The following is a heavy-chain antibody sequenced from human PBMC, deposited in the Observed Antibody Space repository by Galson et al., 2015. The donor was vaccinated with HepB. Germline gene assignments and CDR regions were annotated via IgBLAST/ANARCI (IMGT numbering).Heavy chain of an antibody. CDR2: ISYDGSNK. CDR1: GFTFNSYA. Sequence: SLRLSCAASGFTFNSYAMHWVRQAPGKGLEWVAVISYDGSNKYYADSVKGRFTISRDNSKNTLYLQMNSLRAEDTAVYYCARRNGYSAIGGYFDYWGQGTLVTVSS. V-gene: IGHV3-30-3*01. J-gene: IGHJ4*02. D-gene: IGHD5-18*01. CDR3: ARRNGYSAIGGYFDY.